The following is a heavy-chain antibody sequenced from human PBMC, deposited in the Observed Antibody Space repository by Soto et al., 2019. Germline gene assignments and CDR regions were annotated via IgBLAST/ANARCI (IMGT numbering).Heavy chain of an antibody. D-gene: IGHD5-18*01. CDR2: INPNNADT. Sequence: ASVKVSCKASGYTFTGYYIHWARQVPGQGLEWMGWINPNNADTTSAQNFQGRVTMTTDTSISTAYMELGLRYDDTAVYYCARGPRKQLWLGYFGYWGQGTLVTVSS. V-gene: IGHV1-2*02. CDR3: ARGPRKQLWLGYFGY. CDR1: GYTFTGYY. J-gene: IGHJ4*02.